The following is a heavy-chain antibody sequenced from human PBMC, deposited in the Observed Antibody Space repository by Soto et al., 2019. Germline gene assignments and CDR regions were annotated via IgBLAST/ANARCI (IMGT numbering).Heavy chain of an antibody. CDR1: LYTVHRYD. D-gene: IGHD3-10*01. CDR2: MSPNSGKA. V-gene: IGHV1-8*01. CDR3: TGALGFGESPDV. J-gene: IGHJ4*02. Sequence: GAPLQVSRPESLYTVHRYDINWVRQAPGNGLEWMGWMSPNSGKAGYAQKFQGRVTLTWDTSISTAHMQLSSLPSEDTGVYSCTGALGFGESPDVGGRETL.